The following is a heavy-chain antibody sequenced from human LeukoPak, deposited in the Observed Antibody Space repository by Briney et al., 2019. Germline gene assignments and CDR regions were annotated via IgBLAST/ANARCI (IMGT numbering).Heavy chain of an antibody. D-gene: IGHD2-15*01. CDR2: TIAYNGNI. CDR3: ARVVVVAATRGTWYFDL. Sequence: ASVKVSCKASGYTFTSYDINWVRQATGQGLEWMGWTIAYNGNIHYAQKVQGRVTMTTDTSTCTAYMELRSLRSDDTAVYYCARVVVVAATRGTWYFDLWGRGTLVTVSS. CDR1: GYTFTSYD. V-gene: IGHV1-18*01. J-gene: IGHJ2*01.